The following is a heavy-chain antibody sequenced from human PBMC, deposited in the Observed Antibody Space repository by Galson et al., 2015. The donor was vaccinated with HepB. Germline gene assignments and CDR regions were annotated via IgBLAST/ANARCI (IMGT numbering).Heavy chain of an antibody. CDR2: ISAAGGTT. CDR3: ASGYCSGGTCYSGRY. J-gene: IGHJ4*02. Sequence: LRLSCAASGLSFNSYAMTWVRQAPGKGLQWVSAISAAGGTTYYPDSVRGRFTISRDNSKNTLYLQMNSLRAEDTAVYYCASGYCSGGTCYSGRYWGQGTVVTVSS. V-gene: IGHV3-23*01. CDR1: GLSFNSYA. D-gene: IGHD2-15*01.